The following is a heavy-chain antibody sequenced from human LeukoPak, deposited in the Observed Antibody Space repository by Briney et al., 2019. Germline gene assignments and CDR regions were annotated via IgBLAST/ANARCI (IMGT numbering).Heavy chain of an antibody. V-gene: IGHV4-59*01. CDR1: VGSISSYY. CDR2: FYYSWSV. Sequence: LETLSLTCTVSVGSISSYYWSSIRQPPGPGVEWIGYFYYSWSVNYNPSLKSRDTISVDTSKNQFSLKLSSVAASDTPVYYCAMESPIYGDWGYYYYYIDGWGKGTTVTISS. J-gene: IGHJ6*03. CDR3: AMESPIYGDWGYYYYYIDG. D-gene: IGHD4-17*01.